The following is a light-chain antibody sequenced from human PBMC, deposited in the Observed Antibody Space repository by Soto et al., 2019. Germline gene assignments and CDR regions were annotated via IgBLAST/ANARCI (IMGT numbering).Light chain of an antibody. CDR3: SSYTSSSPYV. J-gene: IGLJ1*01. CDR1: SSDVDGYNY. Sequence: QSVLTQPASVSGSPGQSITISCTGTSSDVDGYNYVSWYQQHLGKAPKLMIYDVSNRPSGVSNRFSGSKSGNTASLTISGLQAEDEADYYCSSYTSSSPYVFGTGTKVTVL. CDR2: DVS. V-gene: IGLV2-14*01.